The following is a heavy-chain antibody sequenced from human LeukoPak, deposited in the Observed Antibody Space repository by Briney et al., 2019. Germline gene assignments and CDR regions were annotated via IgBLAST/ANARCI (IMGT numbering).Heavy chain of an antibody. CDR3: ARVRLYDSSGPVDAFDI. CDR1: GGSFSGYY. V-gene: IGHV4-34*01. D-gene: IGHD3-22*01. J-gene: IGHJ3*02. CDR2: INHSGST. Sequence: SETLSLTCAVYGGSFSGYYWSWLRQPPGKGLEWFGEINHSGSTNYNPSLKSRVTISVDSSKNQFSLKLSSVTAADTAVYYCARVRLYDSSGPVDAFDIWGQGTMVTVSS.